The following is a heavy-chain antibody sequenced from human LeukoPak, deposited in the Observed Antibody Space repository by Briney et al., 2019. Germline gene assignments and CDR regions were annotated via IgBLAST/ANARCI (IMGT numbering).Heavy chain of an antibody. J-gene: IGHJ5*02. D-gene: IGHD2-8*01. Sequence: PGGPLSPSFAAPGVTLNTNYMTWVRQPPGKGLEWVPVIYSGGTTYYADSVKGRFTISRDNSKSTVYLQMNSLRADDTAVYYCVRDMLAVPSNWFDPWGQGTLVTVSS. CDR3: VRDMLAVPSNWFDP. CDR1: GVTLNTNY. V-gene: IGHV3-53*01. CDR2: IYSGGTT.